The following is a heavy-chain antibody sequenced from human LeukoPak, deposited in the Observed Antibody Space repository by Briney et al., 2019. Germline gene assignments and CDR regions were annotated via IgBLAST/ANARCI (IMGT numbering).Heavy chain of an antibody. D-gene: IGHD3-10*01. CDR2: ISGSGGST. J-gene: IGHJ4*02. CDR3: AKDWGSGNFPSYSDY. Sequence: PGGSLRLSCAASGFTFSTFAMSWVRQAPGKGLKWVSVISGSGGSTYYADSVKGRFTISRDNSKNTLYLQMNSLRAEDTAVYYCAKDWGSGNFPSYSDYWGQGTLVTVSS. CDR1: GFTFSTFA. V-gene: IGHV3-23*01.